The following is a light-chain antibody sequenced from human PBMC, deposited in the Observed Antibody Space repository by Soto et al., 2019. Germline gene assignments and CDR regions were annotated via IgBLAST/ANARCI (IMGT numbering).Light chain of an antibody. CDR3: QSDDSSRINYV. CDR2: GSS. CDR1: TSNIGADYD. Sequence: QSVLTQPPSVSGAPGQRVTISCTGSTSNIGADYDVHWYQQLPGTAPKLLIYGSSDRPSGVPDRFSASKSGTSASLAITGLQAEDEADYYCQSDDSSRINYVFGTGTKVTVL. J-gene: IGLJ1*01. V-gene: IGLV1-40*01.